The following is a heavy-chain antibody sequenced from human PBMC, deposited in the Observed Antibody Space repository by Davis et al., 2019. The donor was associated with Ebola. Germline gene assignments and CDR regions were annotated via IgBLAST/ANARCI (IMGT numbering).Heavy chain of an antibody. CDR3: ARDKMDFWSGFRKGMDV. V-gene: IGHV3-53*01. Sequence: PGGSLRLSCAASGFAVSSNYMSWVRQAPGKGLEWVSVIYSGGSTYYADSVKGRFTISRDNSKNTLYLQMNSLRAEDTAVYYCARDKMDFWSGFRKGMDVWGQGTTVTVSS. CDR2: IYSGGST. D-gene: IGHD3-3*01. CDR1: GFAVSSNY. J-gene: IGHJ6*02.